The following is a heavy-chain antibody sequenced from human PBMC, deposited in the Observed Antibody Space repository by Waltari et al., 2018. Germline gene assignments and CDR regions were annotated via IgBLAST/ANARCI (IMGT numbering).Heavy chain of an antibody. V-gene: IGHV7-4-1*02. CDR2: INTKTGNP. CDR3: ARGIQLWGRGSWYFDN. D-gene: IGHD3-16*01. Sequence: QVQLVQSGSELKKPGASVKVSCKASGYIFTNYAMNWVRQAPGQGLEGMGWINTKTGNPTYAHGFRGRVVFSLDTSVSTASLQISSLKAEDTAVYYCARGIQLWGRGSWYFDNWGQGTLVTVSS. CDR1: GYIFTNYA. J-gene: IGHJ4*02.